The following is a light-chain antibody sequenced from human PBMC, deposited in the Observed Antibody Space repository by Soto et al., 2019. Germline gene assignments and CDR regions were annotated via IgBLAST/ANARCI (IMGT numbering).Light chain of an antibody. CDR1: QSFSSSY. Sequence: EIVLTQSPATLSLSPGERATLSCRASQSFSSSYLAWYQQKPGQAPRLLIYGASSRATGIPDRFSGSGSGTDFTLTISRLEPEDFAVYYCQQYDNSPLTFGGGTKVEIK. CDR3: QQYDNSPLT. V-gene: IGKV3-20*01. CDR2: GAS. J-gene: IGKJ4*01.